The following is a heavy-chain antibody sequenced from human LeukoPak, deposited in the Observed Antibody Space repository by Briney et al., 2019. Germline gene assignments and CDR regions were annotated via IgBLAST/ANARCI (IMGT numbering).Heavy chain of an antibody. D-gene: IGHD6-6*01. CDR1: GYTFTSYD. V-gene: IGHV1-8*01. J-gene: IGHJ4*02. CDR2: MNPNSGNT. Sequence: ASVKVSCKASGYTFTSYDINWVRQATGQGLEWMGWMNPNSGNTGYAQKFQGRVTMTRNTSISTAYMELSSLGSEDTAVYYCARGMFRLAAGPVPSYYWGQGTLVTVSS. CDR3: ARGMFRLAAGPVPSYY.